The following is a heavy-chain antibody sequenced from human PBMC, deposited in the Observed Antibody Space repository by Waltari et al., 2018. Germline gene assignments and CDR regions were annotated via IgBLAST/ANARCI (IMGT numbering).Heavy chain of an antibody. CDR1: GGSISSGGYS. V-gene: IGHV4-30-2*01. CDR3: ARDADSSGYGRLGLS. CDR2: IYHSGST. Sequence: QLQLQESGPGLVKPSQTLSLTCAVSGGSISSGGYSWGWIRQPPGKGLEWIGYIYHSGSTYYNPSLKSRVTISVDTSKNQFSLKLSSVTAADTAVYYCARDADSSGYGRLGLSWGQGTMVTVSS. D-gene: IGHD3-22*01. J-gene: IGHJ3*01.